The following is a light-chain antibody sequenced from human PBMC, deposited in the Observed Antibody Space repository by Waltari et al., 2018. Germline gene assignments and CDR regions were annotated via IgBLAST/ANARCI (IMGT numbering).Light chain of an antibody. V-gene: IGKV4-1*01. CDR3: QQYHSTPFT. CDR1: QSVLYSSNNTNY. Sequence: DIVMTQSPDSLAVSLGERATINCKSSQSVLYSSNNTNYLTWYHQRPGQPPKQLIYLESTRESGVPDRCSGSGSGTDFTLTISSLQAEDVAVYYCQQYHSTPFTFGPGTKVDIK. CDR2: LES. J-gene: IGKJ3*01.